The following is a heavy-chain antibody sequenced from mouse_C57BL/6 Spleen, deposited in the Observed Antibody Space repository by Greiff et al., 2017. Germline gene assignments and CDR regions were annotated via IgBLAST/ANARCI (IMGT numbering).Heavy chain of an antibody. CDR1: GYTFTSYW. J-gene: IGHJ4*01. CDR2: IHPNSGST. CDR3: ARNEYDGKYYAMDY. Sequence: VQLQQPGAELVKPGASVKLSCKASGYTFTSYWMHWVKQRPGQGLEWIGMIHPNSGSTNYNEKFKSKATLTVDKSSSTAYMQLSSLTSEDAAVYYCARNEYDGKYYAMDYWGQGTSVTVSS. V-gene: IGHV1-64*01. D-gene: IGHD2-4*01.